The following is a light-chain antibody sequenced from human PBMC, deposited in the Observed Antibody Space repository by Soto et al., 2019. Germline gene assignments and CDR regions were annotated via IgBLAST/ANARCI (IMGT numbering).Light chain of an antibody. CDR3: REYNAWLRDT. Sequence: GVTMSPATVSVTTRERPTLSCKDSQSISSNFGWYQQKPGQAPRLLMFRTSSRATGLPAGFSGSGSGTEFNLTISRLLCEDFGICYCREYNAWLRDTFGGGSKVDIK. CDR1: QSISSN. V-gene: IGKV3-15*01. CDR2: RTS. J-gene: IGKJ4*01.